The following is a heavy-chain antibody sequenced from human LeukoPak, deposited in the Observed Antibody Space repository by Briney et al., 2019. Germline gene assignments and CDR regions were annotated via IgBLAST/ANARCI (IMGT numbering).Heavy chain of an antibody. CDR1: GFTFRSHA. D-gene: IGHD2-21*01. J-gene: IGHJ4*02. Sequence: GGSLRLSCVGSGFTFRSHAMSWVRQAPEKGLEFVSGIYENGGTTYYADSAKGRFSISRDNSKNTLYLQMDSLRGEDTAVYYCAKDFRIGYSAHFDYWGQGALVTVSS. CDR3: AKDFRIGYSAHFDY. CDR2: IYENGGTT. V-gene: IGHV3-23*01.